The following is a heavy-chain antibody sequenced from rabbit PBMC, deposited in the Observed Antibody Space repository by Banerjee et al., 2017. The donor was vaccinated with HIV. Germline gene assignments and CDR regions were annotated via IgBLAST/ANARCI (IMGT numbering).Heavy chain of an antibody. D-gene: IGHD1-1*01. CDR1: GFTISSNYW. Sequence: QEQLEESGGDLVKPEGSLTLTCTASGFTISSNYWICWVRQAPGKGLEWIACIYTGSSVRTNYASWAKGRFTISKTSSTTVTLQMTSLTAADTATYFCARGITSYIYSNLWGPGTLVTVS. V-gene: IGHV1S45*01. CDR2: IYTGSSVRT. J-gene: IGHJ4*01. CDR3: ARGITSYIYSNL.